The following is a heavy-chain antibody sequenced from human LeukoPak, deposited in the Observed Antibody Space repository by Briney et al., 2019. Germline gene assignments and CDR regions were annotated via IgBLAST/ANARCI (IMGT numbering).Heavy chain of an antibody. V-gene: IGHV5-51*01. J-gene: IGHJ4*02. CDR2: IFPGDSAT. CDR3: ATSESQTQFDY. CDR1: GYRFTTYW. Sequence: GESLKISCKASGYRFTTYWIGWVRQMPGKGLEWMGIIFPGDSATIYSPSFQGQVTISADKSINTAYLHWSSLKASDTALYYCATSESQTQFDYWGQGTRVTVSS. D-gene: IGHD3-10*01.